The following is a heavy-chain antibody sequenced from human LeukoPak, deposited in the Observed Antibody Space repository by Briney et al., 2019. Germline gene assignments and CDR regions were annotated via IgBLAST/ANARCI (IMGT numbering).Heavy chain of an antibody. CDR2: INPSGGST. D-gene: IGHD2/OR15-2a*01. Sequence: ASVKVSCRASGYTFTSYYMHWVRQAPGQGLEWMGIINPSGGSTSYAQKYQGRVTMTRDTSTSTVYMELSSLRSDDTAVYYCARVLNIPESAFDIWGQGTMVTVSS. CDR1: GYTFTSYY. V-gene: IGHV1-46*01. J-gene: IGHJ3*02. CDR3: ARVLNIPESAFDI.